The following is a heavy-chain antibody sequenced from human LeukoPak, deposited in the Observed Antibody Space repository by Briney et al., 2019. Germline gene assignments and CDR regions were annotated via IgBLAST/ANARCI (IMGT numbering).Heavy chain of an antibody. Sequence: GGSLRLSCAASGFTFSIYAVTWVRQAPGKGLEWVSGISGSGGSTNYADSVKGRFTISRDISKNTLYLQMNSLRAEDTAIYYCASSRDVYSRFDYWGQGTLVTVSS. CDR1: GFTFSIYA. CDR2: ISGSGGST. D-gene: IGHD5-24*01. CDR3: ASSRDVYSRFDY. V-gene: IGHV3-23*01. J-gene: IGHJ4*02.